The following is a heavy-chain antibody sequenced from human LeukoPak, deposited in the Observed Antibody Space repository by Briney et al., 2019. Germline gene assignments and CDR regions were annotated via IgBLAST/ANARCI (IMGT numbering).Heavy chain of an antibody. V-gene: IGHV3-30*18. J-gene: IGHJ4*02. Sequence: GGSLRLSCAASGFSVNSDYMSWVRQAPGKGLEWVANILYDGSHEFYADSVKGRFTISRDNSKNTLYLQINSLRTEDTAVYFCAKEGRWLDSWGQGTLVTVSS. CDR2: ILYDGSHE. CDR1: GFSVNSDY. D-gene: IGHD4-23*01. CDR3: AKEGRWLDS.